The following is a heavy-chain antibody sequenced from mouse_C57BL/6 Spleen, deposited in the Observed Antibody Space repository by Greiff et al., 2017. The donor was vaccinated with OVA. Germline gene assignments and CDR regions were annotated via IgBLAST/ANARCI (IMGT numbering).Heavy chain of an antibody. V-gene: IGHV1-64*01. CDR2: IHPNSGST. J-gene: IGHJ4*01. CDR3: ARYDDYGNYYAMDY. Sequence: VQLQQPGAELVKPGASVKLSCKASGYTFTSYWMHWVKQRPGQGLEWIGMIHPNSGSTNYNEKFKGKSTLTVDKSSSTAYMQLSSLTSEDSAVYYCARYDDYGNYYAMDYWGQGTSVTVSS. CDR1: GYTFTSYW. D-gene: IGHD2-3*01.